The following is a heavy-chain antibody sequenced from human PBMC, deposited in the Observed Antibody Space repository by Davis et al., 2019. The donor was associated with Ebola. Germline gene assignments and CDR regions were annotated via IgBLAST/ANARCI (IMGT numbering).Heavy chain of an antibody. D-gene: IGHD3-22*01. CDR3: AKTGDYFDSSGYYRPDVFDV. V-gene: IGHV3-23*01. CDR2: ISGSGGST. J-gene: IGHJ3*01. Sequence: PGGSLRLSCAASAFTFSSYAMSWVRQAPGKGLEWVSAISGSGGSTYYADSVKGRFTISRDNSKNTLSLQMNSLRVEDTAVYYCAKTGDYFDSSGYYRPDVFDVWGQGTMVSVSS. CDR1: AFTFSSYA.